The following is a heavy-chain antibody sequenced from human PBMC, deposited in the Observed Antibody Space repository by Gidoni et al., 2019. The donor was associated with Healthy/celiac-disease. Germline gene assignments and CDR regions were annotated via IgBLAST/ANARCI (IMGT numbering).Heavy chain of an antibody. CDR3: ASFDLPRGYFGY. CDR1: GFTFISYW. V-gene: IGHV3-7*01. Sequence: EVQLVESGGGLVQPGGSLRLSCAASGFTFISYWMSWGRQAPGKGLEWVANIKQDGSEKYYVDSVKGRFTISRDNAKNSLYLQMNSLRAEDTAVYYCASFDLPRGYFGYWGQGTLVTVSS. D-gene: IGHD3-9*01. J-gene: IGHJ4*02. CDR2: IKQDGSEK.